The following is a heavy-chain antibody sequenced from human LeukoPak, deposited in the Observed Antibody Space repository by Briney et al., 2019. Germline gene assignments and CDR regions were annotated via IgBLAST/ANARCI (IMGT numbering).Heavy chain of an antibody. V-gene: IGHV1-69*02. CDR2: IIPILGIA. CDR1: GYTFTGYY. CDR3: ARIDSSSWYYFDY. J-gene: IGHJ4*02. Sequence: SVKVSCKASGYTFTGYYMHWVRQAPGQGLEWMGRIIPILGIANYAQKFQGRVTITADKSTSTAYMELSSLRSEDTAVYYCARIDSSSWYYFDYWGQGTLVTVSS. D-gene: IGHD6-13*01.